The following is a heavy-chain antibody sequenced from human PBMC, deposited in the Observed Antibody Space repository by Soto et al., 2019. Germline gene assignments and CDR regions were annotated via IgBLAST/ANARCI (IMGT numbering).Heavy chain of an antibody. Sequence: PSETLSLTCSVSGVSITSYYWSWIRQSAGGGLEWMGRINTDGLSTYSPSFKSRLTMSLDTSKNQVSLRLISVTAADTAVYFCARVTVAVDATEDYYRLDVWGQGTTVTVSS. D-gene: IGHD2-15*01. J-gene: IGHJ6*02. CDR3: ARVTVAVDATEDYYRLDV. CDR2: INTDGLS. V-gene: IGHV4-4*07. CDR1: GVSITSYY.